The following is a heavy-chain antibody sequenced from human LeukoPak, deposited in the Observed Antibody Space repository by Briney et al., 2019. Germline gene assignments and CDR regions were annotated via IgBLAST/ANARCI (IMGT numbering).Heavy chain of an antibody. CDR2: IIPIFGTA. D-gene: IGHD6-6*01. Sequence: SVKVSCKASGGTFSSYAISWVRQAPGQGLEWMGGIIPIFGTANYAQKFQGRVTITADESTSTAYMELSSLRSEDTAVYYCACRLAARPGGDAFDIWGQGTMVTVSS. J-gene: IGHJ3*02. CDR1: GGTFSSYA. CDR3: ACRLAARPGGDAFDI. V-gene: IGHV1-69*13.